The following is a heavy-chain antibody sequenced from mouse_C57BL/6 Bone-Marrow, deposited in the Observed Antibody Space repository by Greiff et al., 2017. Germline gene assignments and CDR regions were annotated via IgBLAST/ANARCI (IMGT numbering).Heavy chain of an antibody. CDR2: ISSGSSTI. CDR1: GFTFSDYG. V-gene: IGHV5-17*01. D-gene: IGHD6-1*01. Sequence: EVKLVESGGGLVKPGGSLKLSCAASGFTFSDYGMHWVRQAPEKGLEWVAYISSGSSTIYYADTVKGRFTISRDNAKNTLFLQMTSLRSEDTAMYYCARPMPRRRTWCAYWGQGTLVTVSA. CDR3: ARPMPRRRTWCAY. J-gene: IGHJ3*01.